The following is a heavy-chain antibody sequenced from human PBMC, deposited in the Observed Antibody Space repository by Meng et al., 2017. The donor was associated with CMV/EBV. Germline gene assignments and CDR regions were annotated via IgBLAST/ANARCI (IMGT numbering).Heavy chain of an antibody. Sequence: GSLRLSCAVYGGSFSGYYWSWIRQHPGKGREWIGEINHSGSTNYNPSLKSRVTISVGTSKNQSSLKLSSVTAADTAVYYCARANDWFDPWGQGTLVTVSS. CDR1: GGSFSGYY. J-gene: IGHJ5*02. CDR2: INHSGST. CDR3: ARANDWFDP. V-gene: IGHV4-34*01.